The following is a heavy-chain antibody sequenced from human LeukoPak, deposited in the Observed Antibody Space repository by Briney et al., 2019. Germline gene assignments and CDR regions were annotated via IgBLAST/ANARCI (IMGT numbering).Heavy chain of an antibody. V-gene: IGHV4-34*01. CDR2: INNRGSN. D-gene: IGHD3-3*01. CDR1: GGSFSSYC. CDR3: ARGQSGFWSGYSFDP. Sequence: SETLSLTCAVSGGSFSSYCWSWIRMPPRPGQEWIGEINNRGSNNYNPSFKSPVTISVDTSKNQLSLKLSSVTAADTAVYYCARGQSGFWSGYSFDPWGQGTLVTVSS. J-gene: IGHJ5*02.